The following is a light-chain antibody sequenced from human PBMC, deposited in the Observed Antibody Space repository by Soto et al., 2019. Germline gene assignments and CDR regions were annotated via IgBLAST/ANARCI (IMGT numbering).Light chain of an antibody. CDR3: QQYNSYWT. J-gene: IGKJ1*01. CDR2: DAS. CDR1: QGISSW. V-gene: IGKV1-5*01. Sequence: DIQMTQSPSTLSASVGDRVTITCRASQGISSWLAWYQQKPGKAPKLLIYDASSLESGVPSRFSGGGSGTEFTLTTSSLQPDDFATYYCQQYNSYWTFGQGTKV.